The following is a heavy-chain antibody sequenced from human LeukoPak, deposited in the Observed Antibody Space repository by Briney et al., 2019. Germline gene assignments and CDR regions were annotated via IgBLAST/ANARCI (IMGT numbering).Heavy chain of an antibody. V-gene: IGHV4-61*02. J-gene: IGHJ3*01. Sequence: PSETLSLTCTVSGGSINSVNYYWNWIRQPAGKGLEWIGRISSSGTTNYNPSLNSRVTISLDTSKNQFSLMLNSVTAADTAVYYCAREWSFWGQGTKVTVSS. D-gene: IGHD3-10*01. CDR3: AREWSF. CDR2: ISSSGTT. CDR1: GGSINSVNYY.